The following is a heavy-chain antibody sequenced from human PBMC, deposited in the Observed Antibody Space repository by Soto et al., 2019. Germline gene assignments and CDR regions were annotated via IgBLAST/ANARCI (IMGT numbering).Heavy chain of an antibody. V-gene: IGHV4-31*03. Sequence: SETLSLTCTVSGGSISSGGYYWSWIRQHPGKGLEWIGYIYYSGSTYYNPSLKSRVTISVDTSKNQFSLKLSSVTAADTAVYYCARKRYCSGGSCYSWVYYHYYGMDVWGQGTTVTVSS. J-gene: IGHJ6*02. CDR2: IYYSGST. CDR1: GGSISSGGYY. D-gene: IGHD2-15*01. CDR3: ARKRYCSGGSCYSWVYYHYYGMDV.